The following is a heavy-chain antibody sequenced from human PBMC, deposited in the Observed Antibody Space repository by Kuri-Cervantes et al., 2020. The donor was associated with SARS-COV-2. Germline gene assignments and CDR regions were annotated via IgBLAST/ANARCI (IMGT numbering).Heavy chain of an antibody. V-gene: IGHV4-34*01. D-gene: IGHD6-19*01. Sequence: FSLTCAVYGGSFSGYYWSWIRQPPGKGLGWIGEINHSGSTNYNPSLKSRVTISVDTSKNQFSLKLSSVTAADTAVYYCARGSPSGWYRVYDYWGQGTLVTVSS. CDR2: INHSGST. CDR1: GGSFSGYY. CDR3: ARGSPSGWYRVYDY. J-gene: IGHJ4*02.